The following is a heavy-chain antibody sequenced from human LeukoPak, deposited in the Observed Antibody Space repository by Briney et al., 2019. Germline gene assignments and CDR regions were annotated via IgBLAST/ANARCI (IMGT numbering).Heavy chain of an antibody. J-gene: IGHJ5*02. CDR3: ARARGKAAAGNWFDP. V-gene: IGHV4-59*12. Sequence: SETLSLTCTVSGGSISSYYWSWIRQPPGKGLEWIGYIYYSGSTNYNPSLKSRVTISVDASKNQFSLKLSSVTAADTAVYYCARARGKAAAGNWFDPWGQGTLVTVSS. CDR2: IYYSGST. D-gene: IGHD6-13*01. CDR1: GGSISSYY.